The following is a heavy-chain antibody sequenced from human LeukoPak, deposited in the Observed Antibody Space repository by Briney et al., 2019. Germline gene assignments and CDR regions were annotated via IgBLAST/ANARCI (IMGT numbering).Heavy chain of an antibody. CDR1: GFTFSSYW. CDR3: ARDLGYGDCSDY. J-gene: IGHJ4*02. D-gene: IGHD4-17*01. CDR2: IKQDGSEK. Sequence: GGSLTLSCAASGFTFSSYWMSWVRQAPGKGLEWVANIKQDGSEKYYVDSVNGRFTISRDKAKNSLYLQMNSLRAEDTAVYYCARDLGYGDCSDYWGQGTLVTVSS. V-gene: IGHV3-7*01.